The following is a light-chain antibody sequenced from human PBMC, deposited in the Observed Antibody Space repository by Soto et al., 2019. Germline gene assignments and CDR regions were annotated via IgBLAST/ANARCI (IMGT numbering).Light chain of an antibody. Sequence: DIQLTQSPSFLSASVGSRFTITCRSSRGITSYLAWYQQKPGKAPKLLIYAASTLQSGVPSRFSGSGSGTEFTLTISSLQPEDFATYYCQQLNSYPLTFGGGTKVDIK. J-gene: IGKJ4*01. CDR2: AAS. CDR1: RGITSY. CDR3: QQLNSYPLT. V-gene: IGKV1-9*01.